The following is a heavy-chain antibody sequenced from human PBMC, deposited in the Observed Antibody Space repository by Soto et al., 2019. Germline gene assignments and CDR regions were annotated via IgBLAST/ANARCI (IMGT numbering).Heavy chain of an antibody. J-gene: IGHJ6*04. CDR1: GGSFRGYY. Sequence: SETLSLTCAVYGGSFRGYYWSWIRQPPGKGLEWIGEINHSGSTNHNPSLKSRVTISVDTSKNQFSLKLSSVTAADTAVYYCARHSTGLDVWGKGTTVTVSS. CDR3: ARHSTGLDV. CDR2: INHSGST. V-gene: IGHV4-34*01. D-gene: IGHD1-1*01.